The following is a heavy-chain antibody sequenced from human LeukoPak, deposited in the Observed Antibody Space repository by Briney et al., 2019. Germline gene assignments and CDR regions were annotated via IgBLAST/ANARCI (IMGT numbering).Heavy chain of an antibody. D-gene: IGHD6-19*01. CDR2: INHSGST. V-gene: IGHV4-34*01. J-gene: IGHJ4*02. Sequence: PSETLSLTCAVYGGSFSGYYWSWIRQPPGKGLEWIGEINHSGSTNYNPSLKSRVTISVDTSKNQFSLKLSSVTAADTAVYYCARGRSDSSPHSDYWGQGTLVTVSS. CDR3: ARGRSDSSPHSDY. CDR1: GGSFSGYY.